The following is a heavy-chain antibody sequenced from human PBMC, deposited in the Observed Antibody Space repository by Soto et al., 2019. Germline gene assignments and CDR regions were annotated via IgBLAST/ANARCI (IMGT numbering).Heavy chain of an antibody. CDR2: IYSGGST. CDR3: ASVRFLEWLSFDY. Sequence: GGSLRLSCAASGFTVSSNYMSWVRQAPGKGLEWVSVIYSGGSTYYADSVKGRFTISRDNSKNTLYLQMNSLRAEDTAVYYCASVRFLEWLSFDYWGQGTLVTVSS. CDR1: GFTVSSNY. V-gene: IGHV3-66*01. D-gene: IGHD3-3*01. J-gene: IGHJ4*02.